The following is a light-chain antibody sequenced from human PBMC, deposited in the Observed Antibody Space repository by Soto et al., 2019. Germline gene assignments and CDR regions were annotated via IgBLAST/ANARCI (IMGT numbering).Light chain of an antibody. CDR2: GAS. CDR1: QNGNNN. Sequence: EIVMTQSPASLSVSPGERATLSCRASQNGNNNLAWYQQKPGQAPRLLIHGASTRASGIPGTFSGSGSGTEFTLPISRLQSEDFAVYYCQQYLSWPLTVGGGTKVEIK. CDR3: QQYLSWPLT. J-gene: IGKJ4*01. V-gene: IGKV3-15*01.